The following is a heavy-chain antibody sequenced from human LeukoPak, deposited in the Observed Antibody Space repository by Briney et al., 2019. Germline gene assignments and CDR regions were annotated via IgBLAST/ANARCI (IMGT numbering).Heavy chain of an antibody. V-gene: IGHV1-46*01. CDR3: ARSPGARNAFDI. J-gene: IGHJ3*02. CDR1: GYTFTSYY. CDR2: INPSGGST. D-gene: IGHD1-26*01. Sequence: ASVKVSCKASGYTFTSYYMHWERQAPGQGLEWMGIINPSGGSTSYAQKFQGRVTMTRDTSTSTVYMELSSLRSEDTAVYYCARSPGARNAFDIWGQGTMVTVSS.